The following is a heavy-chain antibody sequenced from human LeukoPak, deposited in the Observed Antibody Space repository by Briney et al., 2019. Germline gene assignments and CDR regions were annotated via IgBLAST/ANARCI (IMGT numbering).Heavy chain of an antibody. CDR1: GYPFTTSW. Sequence: PGESLKISCQGFGYPFTTSWIGWVRQLPGKGLELTAIIYAGNSDAKYSPSFQGQVSISTDRSISTAYLHCSSLKASDTAIYYCAIINHPDGRVYWGQGTLVTVSS. CDR3: AIINHPDGRVY. J-gene: IGHJ4*02. D-gene: IGHD5-24*01. CDR2: IYAGNSDA. V-gene: IGHV5-51*01.